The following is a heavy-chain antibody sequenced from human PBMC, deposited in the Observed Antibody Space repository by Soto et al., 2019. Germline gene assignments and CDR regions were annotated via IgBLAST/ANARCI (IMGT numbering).Heavy chain of an antibody. CDR3: ASPAYYDILTGYTY. CDR1: GGSFSGNY. D-gene: IGHD3-9*01. J-gene: IGHJ4*02. CDR2: INHSGST. Sequence: SETMSLTCAVYGGSFSGNYWTWIRQPPGKGLEWIAEINHSGSTYYNPSLKSRVTISVDTSKNQFSLKLSSVTAADTAVYYCASPAYYDILTGYTYWGQGTLVTVSS. V-gene: IGHV4-34*01.